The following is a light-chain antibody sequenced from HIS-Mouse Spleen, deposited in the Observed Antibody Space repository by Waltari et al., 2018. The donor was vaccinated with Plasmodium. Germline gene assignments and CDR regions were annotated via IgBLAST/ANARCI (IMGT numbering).Light chain of an antibody. CDR1: QSVSSN. CDR3: QQYNNWPPYT. J-gene: IGKJ2*01. Sequence: DIVMTQSPATLSVSPGGRATLPCRASQSVSSNLAWYQQKPGQAPRLLIYGASTRATGIPARFSGSGSGTEFTLTISSMQSEDFAVYYCQQYNNWPPYTFGQGTKLEIK. CDR2: GAS. V-gene: IGKV3-15*01.